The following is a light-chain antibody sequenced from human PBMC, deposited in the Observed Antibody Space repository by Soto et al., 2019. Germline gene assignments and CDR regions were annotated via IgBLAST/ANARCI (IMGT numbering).Light chain of an antibody. V-gene: IGKV1-39*01. CDR3: QQSFGITWT. CDR1: QNINNY. Sequence: DIQMTQSPPSLSAYVGDRVTITCRATQNINNYVNWYQQKPGRATQLLIYAASNLQSGVPSRFTGSGSGTDVTLTITGLQPEDLATYFCQQSFGITWTFGQGTKVEIK. J-gene: IGKJ1*01. CDR2: AAS.